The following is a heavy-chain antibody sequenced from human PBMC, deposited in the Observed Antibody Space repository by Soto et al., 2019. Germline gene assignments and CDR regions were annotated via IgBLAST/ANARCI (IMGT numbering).Heavy chain of an antibody. V-gene: IGHV1-69*13. Sequence: RASVKVSCKASGGTFSSYAISWVRQAPGQGLEWMGGIIPIFGTANYAQKFQGRVTITADESTSTAYMELSSLRSEDTAVYYCARESSSDGYNFYYFDYWGQGTLVTVSS. J-gene: IGHJ4*02. CDR2: IIPIFGTA. D-gene: IGHD5-12*01. CDR1: GGTFSSYA. CDR3: ARESSSDGYNFYYFDY.